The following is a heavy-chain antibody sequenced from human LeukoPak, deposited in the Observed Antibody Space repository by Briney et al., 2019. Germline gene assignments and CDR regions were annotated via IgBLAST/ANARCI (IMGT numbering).Heavy chain of an antibody. D-gene: IGHD5-18*01. J-gene: IGHJ4*02. CDR3: ARVGENTAMDPPRVFLHWLHLSFVDY. Sequence: GGSLRLSCAASGFTFSSYAMHWVRQAPGKGLEWVAVISYGGSNKYHADSVKGRFTISRDNSKNTLYLQMNSLRAEDTAVYYCARVGENTAMDPPRVFLHWLHLSFVDYWGQGTLVTVSS. CDR2: ISYGGSNK. V-gene: IGHV3-30-3*01. CDR1: GFTFSSYA.